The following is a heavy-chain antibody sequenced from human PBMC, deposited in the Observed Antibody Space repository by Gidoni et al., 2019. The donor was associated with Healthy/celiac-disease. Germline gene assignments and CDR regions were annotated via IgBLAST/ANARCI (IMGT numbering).Heavy chain of an antibody. CDR3: ARGFRGSGNNWFDP. V-gene: IGHV4-59*01. D-gene: IGHD3-10*01. CDR2: IYYSGST. Sequence: QVQLQESGPGLVTPSETLSLTCTVSGGSISSYYWSWIRQPPGKGLEWIGYIYYSGSTNYNPSLKSRVTISVDTSKNQFSLKLSSVTAADTAVYYCARGFRGSGNNWFDPWGQGTLVTVSS. CDR1: GGSISSYY. J-gene: IGHJ5*02.